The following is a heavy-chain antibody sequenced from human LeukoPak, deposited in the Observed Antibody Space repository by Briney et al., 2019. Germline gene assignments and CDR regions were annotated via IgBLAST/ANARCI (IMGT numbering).Heavy chain of an antibody. V-gene: IGHV3-30*04. CDR3: ARSSSWYGSTGYVDY. J-gene: IGHJ4*02. CDR1: GFTFSSYA. D-gene: IGHD6-13*01. CDR2: ISYDGSNK. Sequence: GGSLRLSCAASGFTFSSYAMHWVRQAPGKGLEWVAVISYDGSNKYYADSVKGRFTISRDNSKNTLYLQMNSLRAEDTAVYYCARSSSWYGSTGYVDYWGQGTLVTVSS.